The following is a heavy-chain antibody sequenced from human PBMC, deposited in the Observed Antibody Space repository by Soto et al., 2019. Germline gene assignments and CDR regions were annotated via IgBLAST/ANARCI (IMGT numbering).Heavy chain of an antibody. Sequence: GSVQLCSGACGYPLTRYDMHLVRQAPGQRLEWMGWINAGKGNTKCSQKFQGRVAISRDTSASTAYMELSSLRSEDTAVYYRARWTAVSGGYYFDYWGQGTLVTVSS. CDR2: INAGKGNT. CDR1: GYPLTRYD. V-gene: IGHV1-3*01. J-gene: IGHJ4*02. CDR3: ARWTAVSGGYYFDY. D-gene: IGHD3-10*01.